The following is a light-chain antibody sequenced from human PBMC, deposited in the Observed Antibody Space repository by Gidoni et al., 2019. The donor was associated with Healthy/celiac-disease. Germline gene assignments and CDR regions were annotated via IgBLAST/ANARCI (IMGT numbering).Light chain of an antibody. CDR1: SSNIGSNT. CDR2: SNN. Sequence: QSVLTQPPSASGTPGPRVTISCSGSSSNIGSNTVNWYQQLPGTAPKLPIYSNNQRPSGVPDRFSGSKSGTSASLAISGLQSEDEADYYCAAWDDSLNGNWVFGGGTKLTVL. V-gene: IGLV1-44*01. J-gene: IGLJ3*02. CDR3: AAWDDSLNGNWV.